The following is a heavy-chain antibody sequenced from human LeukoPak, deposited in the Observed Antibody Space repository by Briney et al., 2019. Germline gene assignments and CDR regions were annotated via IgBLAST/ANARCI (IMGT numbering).Heavy chain of an antibody. CDR2: TYYRSKWYN. CDR3: ARRGPAGSSSSGMDV. J-gene: IGHJ6*02. D-gene: IGHD6-6*01. CDR1: GXSVSTNSST. Sequence: SQTLSLTCAISGXSVSTNSSTWNWIRQSPSRGLEWLGRTYYRSKWYNDYAGSVKSRITINPDTSKNQFSLQLNSVTPEDTAVYYCARRGPAGSSSSGMDVWGQGTTVTVSS. V-gene: IGHV6-1*01.